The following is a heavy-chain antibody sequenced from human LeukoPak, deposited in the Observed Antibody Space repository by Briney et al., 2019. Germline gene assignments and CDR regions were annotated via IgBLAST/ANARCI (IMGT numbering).Heavy chain of an antibody. Sequence: GEFLKISCKGSGYSFTSYWIGLVRQMPGKGPELMVIIYPGDSDTRYSPSFQGPITNSPDQSISTAYLQWGSLKSSDTAMDSRARHGGYCSSTSCFHNWFDPWGQGTLVTVSS. V-gene: IGHV5-51*01. J-gene: IGHJ5*02. D-gene: IGHD2-2*01. CDR3: ARHGGYCSSTSCFHNWFDP. CDR1: GYSFTSYW. CDR2: IYPGDSDT.